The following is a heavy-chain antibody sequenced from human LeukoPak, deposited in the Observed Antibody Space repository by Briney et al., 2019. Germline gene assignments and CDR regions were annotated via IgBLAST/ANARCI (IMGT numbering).Heavy chain of an antibody. CDR2: IWYDGSNK. Sequence: PGGSLRLSCAASGFTFSSYGMHWVRQAPGNGLEWVAVIWYDGSNKYYADSVKGRFTISRDNSKNTLYLQMNSLRAEDTAVYYCAREKDYGDYGGAGYWGQGTLVTVSS. CDR3: AREKDYGDYGGAGY. V-gene: IGHV3-33*01. CDR1: GFTFSSYG. D-gene: IGHD4-17*01. J-gene: IGHJ4*02.